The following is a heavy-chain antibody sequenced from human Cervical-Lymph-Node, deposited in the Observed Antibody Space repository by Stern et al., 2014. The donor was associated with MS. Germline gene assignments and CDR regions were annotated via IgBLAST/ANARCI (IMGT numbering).Heavy chain of an antibody. CDR2: INPNSGGT. J-gene: IGHJ6*02. CDR1: GYTFTGYY. D-gene: IGHD1-7*01. CDR3: ARDNWNYPSLYYYYGMDV. V-gene: IGHV1-2*02. Sequence: QVQLGQSGAEVKKPGASVKVSCKASGYTFTGYYMHWVRQAPGQGLEWMGWINPNSGGTNYAQKFQGRVTMTRETSISTAYMELSRLRSDDTAVYYCARDNWNYPSLYYYYGMDVWGQGTTVTVSS.